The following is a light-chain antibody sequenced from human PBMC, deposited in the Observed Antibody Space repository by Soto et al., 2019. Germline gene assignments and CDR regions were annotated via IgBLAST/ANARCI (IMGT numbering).Light chain of an antibody. CDR1: QTVRNNY. V-gene: IGKV3-20*01. CDR2: GAS. Sequence: EIVLTQSPSTLSLSPGDRAALSYRASQTVRNNYIAWYQQKPGQAPKLLIYGASSRATDIPGRFSGSGSGTGFALTISRLEPDDSAVYYCQHYGGPVGYTIGQGTKLEIK. CDR3: QHYGGPVGYT. J-gene: IGKJ2*01.